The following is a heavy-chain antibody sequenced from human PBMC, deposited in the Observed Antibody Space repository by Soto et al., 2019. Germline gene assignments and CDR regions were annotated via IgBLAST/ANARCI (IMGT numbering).Heavy chain of an antibody. Sequence: SLRLSCVASGFTFDSCGMNWVRQAPGKGLEWVAGVSPHAANTYYADSVRGRFIISRDDSRKTVSLDMNSLRGEDSAVYYCATEGEKTTWNSDYWGQGTVVTVSS. CDR1: GFTFDSCG. CDR3: ATEGEKTTWNSDY. V-gene: IGHV3-23*01. CDR2: VSPHAANT. J-gene: IGHJ4*02. D-gene: IGHD1-1*01.